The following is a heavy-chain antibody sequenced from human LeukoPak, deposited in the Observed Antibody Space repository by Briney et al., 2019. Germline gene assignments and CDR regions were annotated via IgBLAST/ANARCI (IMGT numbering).Heavy chain of an antibody. CDR1: GGTFSSYA. J-gene: IGHJ4*02. V-gene: IGHV1-69*05. CDR3: ARDTGGSAAGFY. D-gene: IGHD6-13*01. CDR2: IIPIFGTA. Sequence: GASVKVSCKASGGTFSSYAISWVRQAPGQGLEWMGGIIPIFGTANYAQKFQGRVTITTDESTSTAYMELSSLRSEDTAVYYCARDTGGSAAGFYWGQGTLVTVSS.